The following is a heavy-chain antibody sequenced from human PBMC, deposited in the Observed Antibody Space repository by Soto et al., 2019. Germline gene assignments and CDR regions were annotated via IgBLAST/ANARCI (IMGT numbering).Heavy chain of an antibody. J-gene: IGHJ5*02. D-gene: IGHD2-15*01. V-gene: IGHV4-61*01. Sequence: QVQLQESGPGLVKPSGTLSLTCTVSGGSVSSGNYYWSWIRQPPGKGLEWIGFIYYTGSTSYNPSLKSRVTISMDTSKNQFSLKLTSVTAADTAVYYCASALYCSGGSCSFDPWGQGTLVTVSS. CDR2: IYYTGST. CDR3: ASALYCSGGSCSFDP. CDR1: GGSVSSGNYY.